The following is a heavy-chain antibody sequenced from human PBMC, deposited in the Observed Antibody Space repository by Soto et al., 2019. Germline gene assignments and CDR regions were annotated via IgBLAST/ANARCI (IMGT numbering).Heavy chain of an antibody. Sequence: SETLSLTCTVSGGSISSYYWSWIRQPPGKGLEWIGYIYYSGSTNYNPSLKSRVTISVDTSKNQFSLKLSSVTAADTAVYYCARTAAGLGVWLDPWGQGTLVTVSS. D-gene: IGHD6-13*01. CDR3: ARTAAGLGVWLDP. CDR1: GGSISSYY. J-gene: IGHJ5*02. V-gene: IGHV4-59*01. CDR2: IYYSGST.